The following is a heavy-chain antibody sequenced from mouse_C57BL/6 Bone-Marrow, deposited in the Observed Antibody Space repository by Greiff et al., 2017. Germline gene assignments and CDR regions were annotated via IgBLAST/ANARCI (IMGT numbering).Heavy chain of an antibody. V-gene: IGHV1-4*01. CDR1: GYTFTSYT. J-gene: IGHJ4*01. CDR2: INPSSGYT. D-gene: IGHD5-1*01. Sequence: VQRVESGAELARPGASVKMSCKASGYTFTSYTMHWVKQRPGQGLEWIGYINPSSGYTKYNQKFKDKATLTADKSSSTAYMQLSSLTAKDSAVYYCARLRRRVLYYAMDYWGQGTSVTVSS. CDR3: ARLRRRVLYYAMDY.